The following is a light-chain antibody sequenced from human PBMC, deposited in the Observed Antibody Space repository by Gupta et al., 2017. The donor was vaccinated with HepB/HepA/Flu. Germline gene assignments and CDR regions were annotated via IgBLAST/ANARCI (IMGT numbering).Light chain of an antibody. CDR1: SSNIGNNY. CDR2: DNN. V-gene: IGLV1-51*01. Sequence: SVFTQPPSVSASPRQPVTIYFPGSSSNIGNNYVSWYQQPPGTAPKLLIYDNNPRPSGIPDRFAGYKSGTSATLGITGLQTGDEADYYCGTWDSSPSAGVFGGGTKLTVL. CDR3: GTWDSSPSAGV. J-gene: IGLJ2*01.